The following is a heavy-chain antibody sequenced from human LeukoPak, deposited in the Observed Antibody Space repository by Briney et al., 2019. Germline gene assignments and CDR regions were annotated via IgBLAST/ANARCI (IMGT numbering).Heavy chain of an antibody. D-gene: IGHD6-19*01. V-gene: IGHV3-48*03. Sequence: PGGSLRLSCAASGFTFSSYEMNWVRQAPEKGLEWISYISSSGATTYYADSVKGRFTISRDNAKNSLYLQMNSLRAEDTAVYYCAREAGVFDYWGQGTLVTVSS. CDR1: GFTFSSYE. J-gene: IGHJ4*02. CDR3: AREAGVFDY. CDR2: ISSSGATT.